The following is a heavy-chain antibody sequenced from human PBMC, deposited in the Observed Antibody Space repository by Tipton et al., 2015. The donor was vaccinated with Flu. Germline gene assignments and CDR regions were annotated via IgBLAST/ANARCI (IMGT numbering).Heavy chain of an antibody. CDR1: GYTFTDYY. V-gene: IGHV1-2*02. D-gene: IGHD4-17*01. CDR2: INPNSAVT. CDR3: ARDRGYGDQYYFDY. Sequence: QLVQSGAEVKKPGASVKVSCKASGYTFTDYYIHWVRQAPGQGLEWMGWINPNSAVTYYAQKFQGGVTMTRDTSIGTAYMEVRRLKSDDTALYYCARDRGYGDQYYFDYWGQGTLVTVSS. J-gene: IGHJ4*02.